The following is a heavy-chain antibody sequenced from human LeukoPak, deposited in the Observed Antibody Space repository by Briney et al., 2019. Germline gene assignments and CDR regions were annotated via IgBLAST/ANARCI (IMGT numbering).Heavy chain of an antibody. D-gene: IGHD5-18*01. J-gene: IGHJ4*02. V-gene: IGHV1-2*02. CDR2: INPNSGGT. CDR3: ARDPPRTSMVIFDY. Sequence: ASVKVSCKASGYTFTGYYIHWVRQAPGQGLECMGWINPNSGGTKYTQKFQGRVTMTRDTSISTAYMELSSLRSDDTAVYYCARDPPRTSMVIFDYWGQGTLVTVSS. CDR1: GYTFTGYY.